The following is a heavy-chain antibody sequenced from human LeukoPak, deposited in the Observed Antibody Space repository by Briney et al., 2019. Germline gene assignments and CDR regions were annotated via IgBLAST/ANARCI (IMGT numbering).Heavy chain of an antibody. CDR2: IYSDDST. V-gene: IGHV3-66*01. Sequence: GGSLRLSCAASGFTVSSNYTSWVRQAPGKGLEWVSVIYSDDSTYYADSVKGRFTISRDSSKNTLYLQMSSLRAEDTAVYYCARGTRDSSGYYYTLYYYYMDVWGKGTTVTISS. D-gene: IGHD3-22*01. CDR3: ARGTRDSSGYYYTLYYYYMDV. J-gene: IGHJ6*03. CDR1: GFTVSSNY.